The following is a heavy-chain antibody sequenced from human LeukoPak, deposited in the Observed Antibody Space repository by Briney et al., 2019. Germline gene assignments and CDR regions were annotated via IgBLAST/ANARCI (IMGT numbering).Heavy chain of an antibody. D-gene: IGHD2-2*01. J-gene: IGHJ4*02. CDR2: IYYSGST. CDR3: ARVGIVVVPAAIPHFDY. CDR1: GGSISSYY. V-gene: IGHV4-59*01. Sequence: ETLSLTCTVSGGSISSYYWSWIRQPPGKGLEWIGYIYYSGSTNYNPSLTSRVTISVDTSKNQFSLKLSSVTAADTAVYYCARVGIVVVPAAIPHFDYWGQGTLVTVSS.